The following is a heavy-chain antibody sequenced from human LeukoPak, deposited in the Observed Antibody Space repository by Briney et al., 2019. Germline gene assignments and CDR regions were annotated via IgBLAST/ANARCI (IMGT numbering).Heavy chain of an antibody. D-gene: IGHD4-17*01. CDR1: GGSISSYY. CDR2: IYYSGST. J-gene: IGHJ6*03. CDR3: ARGTVGYYYYMDV. Sequence: PSETLSLTCTVSGGSISSYYWSWIRQPPGKGLEWIGSIYYSGSTIYNPSLKSRVTISVDTSKNQFSLKLSSVTAAVTAVYYCARGTVGYYYYMDVWGKGTTVTVSS. V-gene: IGHV4-59*01.